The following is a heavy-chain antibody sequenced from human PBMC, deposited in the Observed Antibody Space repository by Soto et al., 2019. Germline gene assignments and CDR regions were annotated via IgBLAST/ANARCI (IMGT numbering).Heavy chain of an antibody. Sequence: EVQLVESGGGLVKPGGSLRLSCAASGFTFSSYSMNWVRQAPGKGLEWVSSISSSSSYIYYADSVKGRFTISRDNAKNSLYLQMNSLRAEDTAVYYCAIDPALGYCSSTSCYARDYYYYYMDVWGKGPTVTVSS. J-gene: IGHJ6*03. V-gene: IGHV3-21*01. CDR2: ISSSSSYI. CDR1: GFTFSSYS. D-gene: IGHD2-2*01. CDR3: AIDPALGYCSSTSCYARDYYYYYMDV.